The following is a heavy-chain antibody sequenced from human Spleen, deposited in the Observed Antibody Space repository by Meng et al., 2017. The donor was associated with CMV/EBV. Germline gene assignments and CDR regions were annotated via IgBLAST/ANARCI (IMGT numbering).Heavy chain of an antibody. CDR2: MNPESGTT. CDR1: GYTFTGYH. J-gene: IGHJ6*02. Sequence: ASVKVSCKASGYTFTGYHIHWVRQAPGQGLEWMGIMNPESGTTRYAQKFQGRVTMTRDTSTSTAYMEMSSLRFDDTAVYYCARVPVATNCSSTSCYYYYYGMDVWGQGTTVTVSS. D-gene: IGHD2-2*01. V-gene: IGHV1-46*01. CDR3: ARVPVATNCSSTSCYYYYYGMDV.